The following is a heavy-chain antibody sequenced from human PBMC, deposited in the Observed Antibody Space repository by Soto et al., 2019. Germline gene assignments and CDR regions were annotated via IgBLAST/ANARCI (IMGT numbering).Heavy chain of an antibody. CDR1: GFTFSSYG. CDR2: IWYDGSNK. V-gene: IGHV3-33*01. J-gene: IGHJ4*02. Sequence: QVQLVESGGGVVQPGRSLRLSCAASGFTFSSYGMHWVRQAPGKGLEWVAVIWYDGSNKYYADSVKGRFTISRDNSKNTLYLQMNSLRAEDTAVYYCAREVVLEYYFDYWGQGTLVTVSS. D-gene: IGHD2-15*01. CDR3: AREVVLEYYFDY.